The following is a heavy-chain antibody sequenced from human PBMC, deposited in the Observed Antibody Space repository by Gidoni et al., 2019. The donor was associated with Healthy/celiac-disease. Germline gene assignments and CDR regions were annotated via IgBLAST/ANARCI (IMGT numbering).Heavy chain of an antibody. D-gene: IGHD6-19*01. Sequence: QVQLQQWAEGLLTPSETRSLTCAVYGGSFSGYYWSWIRQPPGKGLEWIGEINHSGSTNYNPSLKSRVTISVDTSKNQFSLKLSSVTAADTAVYYCAREIAVAGTGGQVDYWGQGTLVTVSS. CDR3: AREIAVAGTGGQVDY. CDR1: GGSFSGYY. J-gene: IGHJ4*02. V-gene: IGHV4-34*01. CDR2: INHSGST.